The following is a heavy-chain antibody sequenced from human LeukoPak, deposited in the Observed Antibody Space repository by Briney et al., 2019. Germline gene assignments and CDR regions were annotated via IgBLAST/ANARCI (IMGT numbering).Heavy chain of an antibody. D-gene: IGHD3-10*01. V-gene: IGHV4-59*01. Sequence: SETLSLTCTVSGGSISSYYWSWIRQPPGKGLEWIGYIYYSGSTNYDPSLKSRVTISVDTSKNQFSLKLSSVTAADTAVYYCARGLQRIIDYWGQGTLVTVSS. CDR3: ARGLQRIIDY. CDR1: GGSISSYY. CDR2: IYYSGST. J-gene: IGHJ4*02.